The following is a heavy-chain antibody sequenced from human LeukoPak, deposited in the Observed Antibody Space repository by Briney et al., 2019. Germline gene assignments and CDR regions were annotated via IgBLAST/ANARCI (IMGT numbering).Heavy chain of an antibody. J-gene: IGHJ4*02. CDR3: ARDIDRYCSGGSCFGDY. CDR1: GYTFTSYG. Sequence: ASVKVSCKASGYTFTSYGISWVRQAPGQGREWMGWISAYNGNTNYAQKLQGRVTMTTDTSTSTAYMELRSLRSDDTAVYYCARDIDRYCSGGSCFGDYWGQGTLVTVSS. V-gene: IGHV1-18*01. CDR2: ISAYNGNT. D-gene: IGHD2-15*01.